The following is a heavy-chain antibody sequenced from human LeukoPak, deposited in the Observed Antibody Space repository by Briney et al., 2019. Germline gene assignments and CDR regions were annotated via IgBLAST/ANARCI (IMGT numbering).Heavy chain of an antibody. Sequence: SETLSLTCTVSGGSISSYYWSWIRQPPGKGLEWIGYIYYSGSTNYNPSLKSRVTISVDTSKNQFSLKLSSVAAADTAVYYCARDLAGFDYWGQGTLVTVSS. CDR1: GGSISSYY. CDR3: ARDLAGFDY. V-gene: IGHV4-59*01. CDR2: IYYSGST. J-gene: IGHJ4*02.